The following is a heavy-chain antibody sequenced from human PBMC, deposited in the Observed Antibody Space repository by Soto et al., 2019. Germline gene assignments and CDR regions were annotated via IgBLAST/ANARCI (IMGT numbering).Heavy chain of an antibody. D-gene: IGHD6-13*01. CDR2: ISGSGGST. J-gene: IGHJ6*02. Sequence: GGSLRLSCAAPGFTFSSYAMSWVRQAPGKGLEWVSAISGSGGSTYYADSVKGRFTISRDNSKNTLYLQMNSLRAEDTAVYYCAKGFGSSWDYYYYGMDVWGQGTTVTVSS. CDR1: GFTFSSYA. CDR3: AKGFGSSWDYYYYGMDV. V-gene: IGHV3-23*01.